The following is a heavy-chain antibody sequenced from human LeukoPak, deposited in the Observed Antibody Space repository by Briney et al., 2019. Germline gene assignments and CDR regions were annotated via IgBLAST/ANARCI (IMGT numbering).Heavy chain of an antibody. CDR1: GYTFTSYY. CDR3: ARDPVTIFGVNYYMDV. Sequence: ASVKVSCKASGYTFTSYYMHWVRQAPGQGLEWMGIISPSGGSTSYAQKFQGRVTMTSDTSTSTVYMELSSLRSEDTAVYYCARDPVTIFGVNYYMDVWGKGTTVTVSS. CDR2: ISPSGGST. V-gene: IGHV1-46*01. D-gene: IGHD3-3*01. J-gene: IGHJ6*03.